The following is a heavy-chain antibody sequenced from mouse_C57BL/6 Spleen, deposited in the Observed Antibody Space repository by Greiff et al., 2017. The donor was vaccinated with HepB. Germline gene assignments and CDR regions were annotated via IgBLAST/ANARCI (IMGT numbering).Heavy chain of an antibody. D-gene: IGHD1-1*01. CDR3: ARKGDTVVATNYFDY. Sequence: EVMLVESGGGLVKPGGSLKLSCAASGFTFSDYGMHWVRQAPEKGLEWVAYISSGSSTIYYADTVKGRFTISRDHAKNTLFLQMHSLRSEDTAMYYCARKGDTVVATNYFDYWGQGTTLTVSS. J-gene: IGHJ2*01. CDR1: GFTFSDYG. CDR2: ISSGSSTI. V-gene: IGHV5-17*01.